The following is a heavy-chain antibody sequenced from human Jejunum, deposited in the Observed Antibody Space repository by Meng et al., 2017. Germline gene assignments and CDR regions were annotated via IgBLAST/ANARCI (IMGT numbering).Heavy chain of an antibody. Sequence: GGSLRLSCAASGFTFNTAWMSWVRQPPGRGLEWVADINQDGSQTRYVDSVKGRFTISRDNTKNSLFLQMVGLGAEDSAVYYCARDPAWGALDYWGQGTLVTVSS. CDR1: GFTFNTAW. J-gene: IGHJ4*02. CDR2: INQDGSQT. D-gene: IGHD1-26*01. CDR3: ARDPAWGALDY. V-gene: IGHV3-7*01.